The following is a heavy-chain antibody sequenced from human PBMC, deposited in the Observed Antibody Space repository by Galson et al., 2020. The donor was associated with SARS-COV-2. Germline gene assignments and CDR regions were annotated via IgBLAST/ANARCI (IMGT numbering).Heavy chain of an antibody. CDR1: GFTFSTYA. J-gene: IGHJ6*02. Sequence: GGSLRLSCVASGFTFSTYAMIWVRQAPGKGLEWVSSISGSGENTHYADSVKGRFTISRDNSKNTLDLQINSLRADDTAIYYCAKSADSSGLNGLDVWGQGTTVTVAS. V-gene: IGHV3-23*01. CDR3: AKSADSSGLNGLDV. D-gene: IGHD3-22*01. CDR2: ISGSGENT.